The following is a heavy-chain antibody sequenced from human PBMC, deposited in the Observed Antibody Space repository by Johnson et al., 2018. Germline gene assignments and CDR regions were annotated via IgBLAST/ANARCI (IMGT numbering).Heavy chain of an antibody. CDR3: VTRGSAFDI. Sequence: VQLVQSGGGLVQPGGSXRLSCAASGFTFSSYWMHWVRQAPGKGLVWVSRINSDGSSTSYADSVRGRFTISRDNSKNTLYLQMNSLRPEDTAVYYCVTRGSAFDIWGQGTMVTVSS. J-gene: IGHJ3*02. CDR1: GFTFSSYW. CDR2: INSDGSST. V-gene: IGHV3-74*02.